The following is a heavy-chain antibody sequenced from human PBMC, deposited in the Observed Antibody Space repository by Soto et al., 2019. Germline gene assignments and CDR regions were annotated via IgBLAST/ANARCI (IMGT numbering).Heavy chain of an antibody. CDR1: GYTFTNYG. J-gene: IGHJ6*02. V-gene: IGHV1-18*01. CDR3: AREGQAPYYYYGMDV. Sequence: QVQVVQSGDEVKKPGASVKVSCKASGYTFTNYGFSWVRQAPGQGLEWMGWISGYNGNTKYAEKFQGRVTMTTDTSTSTAQMELRGQRSDDTAVYYCAREGQAPYYYYGMDVWGQGTAVTVSS. CDR2: ISGYNGNT.